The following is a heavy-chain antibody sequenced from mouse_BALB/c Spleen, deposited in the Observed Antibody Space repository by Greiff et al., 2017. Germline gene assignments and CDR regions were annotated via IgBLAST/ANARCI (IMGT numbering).Heavy chain of an antibody. J-gene: IGHJ1*01. CDR1: GFNIKDTY. CDR2: IDPANGNT. CDR3: ARPQIHYYGYEYFDV. Sequence: EVQLQQSGAELVKPGASVKLSCTASGFNIKDTYMHWVKQRPEQGLEWIGRIDPANGNTKYDPKFQGKATITADTSSNTAYLQLSSLTSEDTAVYYCARPQIHYYGYEYFDVWGAGTTVTVSS. D-gene: IGHD1-2*01. V-gene: IGHV14-3*02.